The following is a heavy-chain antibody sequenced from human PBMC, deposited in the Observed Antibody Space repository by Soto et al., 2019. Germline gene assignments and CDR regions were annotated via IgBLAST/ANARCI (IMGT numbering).Heavy chain of an antibody. CDR3: AMVDVYVTPSPQDV. CDR2: INTYNGNT. CDR1: GYTFTRYG. J-gene: IGHJ6*02. D-gene: IGHD3-16*01. Sequence: QVQLVQSGAEVKNPGASVKVSCKASGYTFTRYGIGWVRQAPGQGLEWMGWINTYNGNTNYAQNVQGRVTLTTDTSTSTAYMELRSLRSNDTAIYYCAMVDVYVTPSPQDVWGQGTTVIVSS. V-gene: IGHV1-18*01.